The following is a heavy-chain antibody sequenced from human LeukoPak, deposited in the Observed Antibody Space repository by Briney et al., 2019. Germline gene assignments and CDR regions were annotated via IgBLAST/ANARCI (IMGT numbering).Heavy chain of an antibody. CDR3: ARDYGYPLDY. Sequence: SETLSLTCTVSGGSISSSSYYWGWIRQPPGKGLEWIGSIYYSGSTYYNPSLKSRVTISVDTSKNQFPLKLSSVTAADTAVYYCARDYGYPLDYWGQGTLVTVSS. CDR2: IYYSGST. V-gene: IGHV4-39*06. J-gene: IGHJ4*02. CDR1: GGSISSSSYY. D-gene: IGHD6-13*01.